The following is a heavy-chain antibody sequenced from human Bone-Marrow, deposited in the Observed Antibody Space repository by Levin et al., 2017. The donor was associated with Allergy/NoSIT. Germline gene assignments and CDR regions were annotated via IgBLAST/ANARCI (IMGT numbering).Heavy chain of an antibody. J-gene: IGHJ5*02. D-gene: IGHD3-10*01. CDR3: ARGSFYGAGSYYAP. CDR1: GGSFSGYY. Sequence: NSSETLSLTCAVYGGSFSGYYWSWIRQPPGKGLEWIGEINHSGSTNYNPSLKSRVTISVDTSKNQFSLKLSSVTAADTAVYYCARGSFYGAGSYYAPWGQGTLVTVSS. V-gene: IGHV4-34*01. CDR2: INHSGST.